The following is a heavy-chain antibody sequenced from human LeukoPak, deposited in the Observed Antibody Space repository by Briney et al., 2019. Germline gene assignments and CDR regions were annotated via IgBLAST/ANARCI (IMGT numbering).Heavy chain of an antibody. D-gene: IGHD6-19*01. V-gene: IGHV4-34*01. J-gene: IGHJ5*02. Sequence: PSETLSLTCAVYGGSFSGYYWSWIRQPPGKGLEWIGEINHSGSTNYNPSLKSRVTISVDTSENQFSLKLSSVTAADTAVYYCGREGVIGVAGTSFDPWGQGTLVTVSS. CDR3: GREGVIGVAGTSFDP. CDR1: GGSFSGYY. CDR2: INHSGST.